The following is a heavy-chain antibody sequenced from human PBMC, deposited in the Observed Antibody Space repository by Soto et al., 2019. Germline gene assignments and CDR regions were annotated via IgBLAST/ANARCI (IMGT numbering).Heavy chain of an antibody. Sequence: PSETLSLTCTVSGGSISSSSYYWAWVRQPPGKGPEWIGSIYYSGSTYYSPSFKSRVTISVDTSKYQFSLRLSSVTAADRAVYYCARVTHGSTWYPDYWGQGTLVTVSS. J-gene: IGHJ4*02. V-gene: IGHV4-39*01. CDR1: GGSISSSSYY. CDR2: IYYSGST. CDR3: ARVTHGSTWYPDY. D-gene: IGHD6-13*01.